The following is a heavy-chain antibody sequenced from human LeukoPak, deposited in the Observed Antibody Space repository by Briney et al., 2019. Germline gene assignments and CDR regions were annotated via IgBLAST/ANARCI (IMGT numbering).Heavy chain of an antibody. Sequence: GGSLRLSCAASGFTFSDYYMSWIRQAPGKGLEWVSYISSSSSYTNYAHSVKGRFTISRDNAKNSLYLQMNSLRAEDTAVYYCARMYYYGSGSYPDCDYWGQGTLVTVSS. V-gene: IGHV3-11*03. CDR2: ISSSSSYT. CDR1: GFTFSDYY. D-gene: IGHD3-10*01. CDR3: ARMYYYGSGSYPDCDY. J-gene: IGHJ4*02.